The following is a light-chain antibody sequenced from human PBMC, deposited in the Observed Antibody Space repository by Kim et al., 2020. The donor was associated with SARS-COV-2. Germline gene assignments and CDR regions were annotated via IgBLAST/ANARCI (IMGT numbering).Light chain of an antibody. V-gene: IGKV1-6*01. CDR1: QGIRND. J-gene: IGKJ2*01. CDR3: LQDYNYPYT. Sequence: SAAVGDRVTSTCRASQGIRNDLGWYQQKPGKAPKLLIYAASSLQSGVPSRFSGSGSGTDFTITISSLQPEDFATYYCLQDYNYPYTFGQGTKLEI. CDR2: AAS.